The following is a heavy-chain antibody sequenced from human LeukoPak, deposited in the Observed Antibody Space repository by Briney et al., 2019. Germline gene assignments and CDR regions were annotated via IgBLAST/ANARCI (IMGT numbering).Heavy chain of an antibody. CDR3: ASHWGGY. V-gene: IGHV3-53*01. J-gene: IGHJ4*02. D-gene: IGHD3-16*01. Sequence: PGGSLRLSCAASGFTVSSNYMSWVCQAPGKGLEWVSIIYDSGTTHYADSVKGRFTISRDNLKNTLYLQMNSLRAEDTAVYYCASHWGGYWGQGTLVTVSS. CDR1: GFTVSSNY. CDR2: IYDSGTT.